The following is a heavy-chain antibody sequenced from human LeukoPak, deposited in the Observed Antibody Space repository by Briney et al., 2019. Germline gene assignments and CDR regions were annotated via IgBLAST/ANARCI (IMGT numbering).Heavy chain of an antibody. Sequence: ASVKVSCKASGYTFTSYGISWVRQAPGQGLEWMGWISAYNGNTNYAQKLQGRVTMTTDTSTSTAYMELRSLRSEDTAVYYCATNVLRYFDWLRGHFDYWGQGTLVTVSS. D-gene: IGHD3-9*01. CDR2: ISAYNGNT. CDR3: ATNVLRYFDWLRGHFDY. V-gene: IGHV1-18*01. CDR1: GYTFTSYG. J-gene: IGHJ4*02.